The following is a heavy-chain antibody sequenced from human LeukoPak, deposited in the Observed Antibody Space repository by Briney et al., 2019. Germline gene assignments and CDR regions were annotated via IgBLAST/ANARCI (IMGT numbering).Heavy chain of an antibody. CDR2: IYYNGAT. CDR1: CGSISSDY. CDR3: ARYGGSGWVIDN. J-gene: IGHJ4*02. D-gene: IGHD6-19*01. Sequence: SQTLSLTCTVSCGSISSDYWTWVRQPPTKGLEWIGYIYYNGATSYKPSLKSRVTMSVDTPTKHFSLKMTSVTAADSAVYYCARYGGSGWVIDNWGQGTLVTVSS. V-gene: IGHV4-59*08.